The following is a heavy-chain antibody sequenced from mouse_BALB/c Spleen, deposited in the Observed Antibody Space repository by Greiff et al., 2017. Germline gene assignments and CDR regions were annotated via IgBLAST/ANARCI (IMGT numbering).Heavy chain of an antibody. V-gene: IGHV1-4*02. CDR3: ARGLWDGY. D-gene: IGHD4-1*01. Sequence: VQVVESAAELARPGASVKMSCKASGYTFTSYTMHWVKQRPGQGLEWIGYINPSSGYTEYNQKFKDKTTLTADKSSSTAYMQLSSLTSEDSAVYYCARGLWDGYWGQGTTLTVSS. CDR1: GYTFTSYT. J-gene: IGHJ2*01. CDR2: INPSSGYT.